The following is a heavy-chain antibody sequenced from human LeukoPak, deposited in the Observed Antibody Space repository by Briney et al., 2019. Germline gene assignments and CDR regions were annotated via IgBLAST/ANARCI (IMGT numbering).Heavy chain of an antibody. D-gene: IGHD3-3*01. CDR3: ARVSVFGVVIPPDF. V-gene: IGHV3-30*01. J-gene: IGHJ4*02. Sequence: GGSLRLSCAASGCTFSRYAIHWVRQAPGKGLEWVAVISSDGNSKYYADSVKGRFTISRDNSKNTLYLQMNSLRAEDTAVYYCARVSVFGVVIPPDFWGQGTLVTVSS. CDR2: ISSDGNSK. CDR1: GCTFSRYA.